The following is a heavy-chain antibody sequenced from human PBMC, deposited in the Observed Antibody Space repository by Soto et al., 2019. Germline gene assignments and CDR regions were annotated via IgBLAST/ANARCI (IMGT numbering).Heavy chain of an antibody. J-gene: IGHJ4*02. Sequence: SLRICCADSGIIFGNACLNCDRQAPGRGLEWVGRIKGKGYDGATDYAAPVKGRFTISRDDSKNTLYLQMNNLKAEDTAVYYCTSGLIVVGAASKLAGYWGQGTLVTVSS. D-gene: IGHD2-15*01. CDR1: GIIFGNAC. CDR2: IKGKGYDGAT. V-gene: IGHV3-15*07. CDR3: TSGLIVVGAASKLAGY.